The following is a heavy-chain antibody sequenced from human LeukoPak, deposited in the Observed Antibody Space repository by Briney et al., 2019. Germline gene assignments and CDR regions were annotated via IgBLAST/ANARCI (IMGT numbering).Heavy chain of an antibody. D-gene: IGHD2-15*01. CDR3: ARDIAGRGYFDY. CDR1: GGSISSGGYY. J-gene: IGHJ4*02. CDR2: IYYSGST. V-gene: IGHV4-31*03. Sequence: SETLSLTCTVSGGSISSGGYYWSWICQHPGKGLEWIGYIYYSGSTYYNPSLKSRVTISVDTSKNQFSLKLSSVTAADTAVYYCARDIAGRGYFDYWGQGTLVTVSS.